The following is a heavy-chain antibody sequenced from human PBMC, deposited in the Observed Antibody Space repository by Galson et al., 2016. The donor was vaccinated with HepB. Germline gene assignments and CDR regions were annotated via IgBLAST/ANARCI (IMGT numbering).Heavy chain of an antibody. CDR1: GFNFSKYA. D-gene: IGHD3-9*01. Sequence: SLRLSCAASGFNFSKYAMHWVRQAPGKGLEWVAVIWHDGSNKKVVDSVKGRITISRDNSKNTLHLQVNSLRAEDTAVYYCARDFYDDILTSYWMRIGAFDIWGQGTMVTVSS. CDR3: ARDFYDDILTSYWMRIGAFDI. CDR2: IWHDGSNK. J-gene: IGHJ3*02. V-gene: IGHV3-33*01.